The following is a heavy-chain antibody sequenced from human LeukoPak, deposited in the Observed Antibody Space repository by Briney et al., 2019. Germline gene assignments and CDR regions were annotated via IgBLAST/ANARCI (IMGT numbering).Heavy chain of an antibody. CDR2: IYHSGST. J-gene: IGHJ1*01. CDR1: GYSISSAYY. V-gene: IGHV4-38-2*01. Sequence: PSETLSLTCAGSGYSISSAYYWGWIRQPPGKSPYSLGTIYHSGSTYYNPSLKGRLTISVDTSRIDFSLKLTSVSAADTAVYFCASSTAVVLAKKFPEWGQGTLVTVTS. D-gene: IGHD3-3*01. CDR3: ASSTAVVLAKKFPE.